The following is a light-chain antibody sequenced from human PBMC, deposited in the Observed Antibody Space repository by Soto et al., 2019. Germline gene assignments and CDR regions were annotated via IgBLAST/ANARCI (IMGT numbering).Light chain of an antibody. V-gene: IGKV3-20*01. CDR1: QSVSSSY. CDR2: GAS. CDR3: QHHGSLALT. Sequence: EIVLTQSPGTLSLSPGERATLSCRASQSVSSSYLAWYQQKPGQAPRLLIYGASSRATGIPDRFSGSGSGTDFILTIIRLQAEDDAVYYCQHHGSLALTFGGGTKVEIK. J-gene: IGKJ4*01.